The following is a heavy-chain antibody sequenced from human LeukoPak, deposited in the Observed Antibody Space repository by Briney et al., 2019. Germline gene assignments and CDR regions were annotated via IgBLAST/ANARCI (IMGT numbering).Heavy chain of an antibody. D-gene: IGHD6-25*01. Sequence: PSETLSLTCAVYGGSFSGYYWSWIRQPPGKGLEWIGEINHSGSTNYNPSLKSRVTISVDTSKNQFSLKLSSVTAADTAVYYCAREYSSAHFDYWGQGILVSVSS. CDR3: AREYSSAHFDY. J-gene: IGHJ4*02. CDR2: INHSGST. CDR1: GGSFSGYY. V-gene: IGHV4-34*01.